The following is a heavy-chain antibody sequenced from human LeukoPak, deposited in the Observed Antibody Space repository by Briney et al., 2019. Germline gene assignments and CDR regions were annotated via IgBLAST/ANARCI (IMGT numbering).Heavy chain of an antibody. J-gene: IGHJ4*02. V-gene: IGHV3-23*01. Sequence: PGGSLRLSCAASGFTLSSYAMSWVRQAPGKGLEWVSAISDTGNTYHADSVKGRFTISRDSSKNTLFLQMNRLRPEDAAVYYCAKQGHYYDSTGYFDYWGQGTLVTVSS. D-gene: IGHD3-22*01. CDR3: AKQGHYYDSTGYFDY. CDR2: ISDTGNT. CDR1: GFTLSSYA.